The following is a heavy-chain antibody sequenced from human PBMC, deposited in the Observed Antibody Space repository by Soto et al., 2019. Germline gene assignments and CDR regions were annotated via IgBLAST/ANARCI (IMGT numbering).Heavy chain of an antibody. J-gene: IGHJ3*01. CDR2: ISATGTT. D-gene: IGHD7-27*01. CDR3: ARDQSGAADF. CDR1: GDSMSTYY. Sequence: SETLSLTCTVSGDSMSTYYWNWIRQSAEKGLEWIGRISATGTTTYIPSLKSRITLSVDTSKNEFSLNLKFVTAADTAVYFCARDQSGAADFRGPGTLVTVS. V-gene: IGHV4-4*07.